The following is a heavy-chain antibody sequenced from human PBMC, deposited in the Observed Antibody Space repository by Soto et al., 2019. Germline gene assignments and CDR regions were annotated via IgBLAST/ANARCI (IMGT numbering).Heavy chain of an antibody. CDR3: ATHPPGIAVAGPIDY. CDR1: GGSLSSSSYY. D-gene: IGHD6-19*01. CDR2: IYYSGST. Sequence: SETLSLTCTVSGGSLSSSSYYWGWIRQPPGKGLEWIGSIYYSGSTYYNPSLKSRVTISVDTSKNQFSLKLSSVTAADTAVYYCATHPPGIAVAGPIDYWGQGTLVTSPQ. J-gene: IGHJ4*02. V-gene: IGHV4-39*01.